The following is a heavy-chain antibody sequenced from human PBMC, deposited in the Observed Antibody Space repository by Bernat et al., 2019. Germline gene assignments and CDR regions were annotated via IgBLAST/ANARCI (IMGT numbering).Heavy chain of an antibody. CDR2: IYSGGST. V-gene: IGHV3-53*02. J-gene: IGHJ6*03. CDR1: GFTVSSNY. D-gene: IGHD4-17*01. Sequence: EVQLVETGGGLIQPGGSLRLSCAASGFTVSSNYMSWVRQAPGKGLEWVSVIYSGGSTYYADSVKGRFTISRDNSKNALYLQMTSLRAEDTAVYYCARDKGDYLKENYYYYYMDVWGKGTTVTVSS. CDR3: ARDKGDYLKENYYYYYMDV.